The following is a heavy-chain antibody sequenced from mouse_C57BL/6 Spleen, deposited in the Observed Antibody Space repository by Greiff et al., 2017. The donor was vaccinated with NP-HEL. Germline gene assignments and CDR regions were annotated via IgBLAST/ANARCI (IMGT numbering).Heavy chain of an antibody. V-gene: IGHV1-54*01. D-gene: IGHD2-1*01. J-gene: IGHJ2*01. CDR1: GYAFTNYL. CDR3: ARDGDYGNYGGYFDY. Sequence: QVQLQQSGAELVRPGTSVKVSCKASGYAFTNYLIEWVKQRPGQGLEWVGVINPGSGGTNYNEKFKGKATLTADKSSSTAYMQLSSLTSEDSAVYFCARDGDYGNYGGYFDYWGQGTTLTVSS. CDR2: INPGSGGT.